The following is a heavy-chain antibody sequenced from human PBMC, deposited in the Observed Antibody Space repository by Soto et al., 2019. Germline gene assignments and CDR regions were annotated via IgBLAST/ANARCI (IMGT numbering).Heavy chain of an antibody. CDR3: ARGANSGSYSYCYFDF. CDR2: ITPLLGAA. CDR1: GGTFSNLA. V-gene: IGHV1-69*11. J-gene: IGHJ4*02. Sequence: GASVKVSCKASGGTFSNLAINWVRRAPGQGLEWMGWITPLLGAANYARKFQGRVSIISDESTSTVYMELRSLKSDDTAVYYCARGANSGSYSYCYFDFWGQGTLVTVSS. D-gene: IGHD1-26*01.